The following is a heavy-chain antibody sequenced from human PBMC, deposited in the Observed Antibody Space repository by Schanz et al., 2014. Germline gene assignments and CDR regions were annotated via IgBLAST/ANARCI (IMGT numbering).Heavy chain of an antibody. D-gene: IGHD1-20*01. J-gene: IGHJ4*02. V-gene: IGHV3-9*01. Sequence: EARLVDSGGGLVQSGRSLRLSCAASGFTFDDFAMHWVRQGQGKGLEWVSGISGNSGNIGYADSVKGRFTISRDNAKNFLYLQMNSLRPEDTAFYYCAKGQITGTTGYFDGWGQGTLVTVSS. CDR1: GFTFDDFA. CDR3: AKGQITGTTGYFDG. CDR2: ISGNSGNI.